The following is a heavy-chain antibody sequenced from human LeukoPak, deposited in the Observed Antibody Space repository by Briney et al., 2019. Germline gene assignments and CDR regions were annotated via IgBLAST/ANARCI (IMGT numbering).Heavy chain of an antibody. J-gene: IGHJ4*02. CDR3: AKADSSGWYYFDY. CDR2: ISGSGGST. Sequence: GGSLRLSCAASGFTFSSYGMSWVRQAPGRGLEWVSAISGSGGSTYYADSVKGRFTISRDNSKNTLYLQMNSLRAEDTAVYYCAKADSSGWYYFDYWGQGTLVTVSS. CDR1: GFTFSSYG. V-gene: IGHV3-23*01. D-gene: IGHD6-19*01.